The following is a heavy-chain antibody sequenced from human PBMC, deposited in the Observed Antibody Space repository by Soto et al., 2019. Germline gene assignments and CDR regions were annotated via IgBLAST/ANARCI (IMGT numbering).Heavy chain of an antibody. J-gene: IGHJ3*02. D-gene: IGHD3-10*01. CDR3: ARDFSRSITMVRGVTPFDI. V-gene: IGHV3-21*01. CDR2: ISSSSSYI. Sequence: SLRLSCAASGFTFDDYAMHWVRQAPGKGLEWVSSISSSSSYIYYADSVKGRFTISRDNAKNSLYLQMNSLRAEDTAVYYCARDFSRSITMVRGVTPFDIWGQGTMVTVSS. CDR1: GFTFDDYA.